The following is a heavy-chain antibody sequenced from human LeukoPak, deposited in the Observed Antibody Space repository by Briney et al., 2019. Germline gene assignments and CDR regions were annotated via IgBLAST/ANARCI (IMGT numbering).Heavy chain of an antibody. CDR1: EYSFSSYW. CDR3: ARQHYDILTGVTNFDY. D-gene: IGHD3-9*01. CDR2: IYPGDSDT. V-gene: IGHV5-51*01. Sequence: GESLKISCKGSEYSFSSYWIGWVRQMPGKGLEWMGIIYPGDSDTRYSPSFQGQVTISADKSISTAYLQWSSLKASDTAMYYCARQHYDILTGVTNFDYWGQGTLVTVSS. J-gene: IGHJ4*02.